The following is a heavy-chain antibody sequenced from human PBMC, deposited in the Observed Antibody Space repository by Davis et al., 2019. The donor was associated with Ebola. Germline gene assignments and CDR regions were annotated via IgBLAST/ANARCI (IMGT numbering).Heavy chain of an antibody. Sequence: FSVKVSCKASGCTFSSYALSWLRQAPGQGLEWMGGIIAIFGTANYAQKFHGRVTITADESTSTAYMELSSLRSEETAVYYCARGGPLNPPYYYDSSGYYPFDYWGQGTLVTVSS. CDR2: IIAIFGTA. D-gene: IGHD3-22*01. CDR3: ARGGPLNPPYYYDSSGYYPFDY. V-gene: IGHV1-69*13. CDR1: GCTFSSYA. J-gene: IGHJ4*02.